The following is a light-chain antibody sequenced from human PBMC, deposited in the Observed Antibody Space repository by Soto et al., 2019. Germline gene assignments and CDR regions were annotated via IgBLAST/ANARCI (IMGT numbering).Light chain of an antibody. CDR1: SSDVGNYNR. CDR3: SSYTSSSTYV. Sequence: QSALTQPPSVSGSPGQSVTISCTGTSSDVGNYNRVSWYQQPPGTAPKVIIYEVSNRPSGVPDRFSGSKSGNTASLTISGLQAEDEADYYCSSYTSSSTYVFATGTKVTVL. CDR2: EVS. V-gene: IGLV2-18*02. J-gene: IGLJ1*01.